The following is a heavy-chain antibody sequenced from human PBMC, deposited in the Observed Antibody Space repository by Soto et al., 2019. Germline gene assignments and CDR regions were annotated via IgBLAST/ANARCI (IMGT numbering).Heavy chain of an antibody. V-gene: IGHV3-30*18. Sequence: GGSLRLSCAASGFTFSSYDMHWVRQAPGKGLEWVALISYDGSNKCYADSVKGRFTISRDNSKNTLYLQMNSLRADDTAVYYCAKDGHNYYDSSGYNDYWGQGTLVTVSS. J-gene: IGHJ4*02. CDR1: GFTFSSYD. D-gene: IGHD3-22*01. CDR3: AKDGHNYYDSSGYNDY. CDR2: ISYDGSNK.